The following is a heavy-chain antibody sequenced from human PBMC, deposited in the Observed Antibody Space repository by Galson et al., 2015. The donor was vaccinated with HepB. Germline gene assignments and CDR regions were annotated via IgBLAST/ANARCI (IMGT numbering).Heavy chain of an antibody. J-gene: IGHJ4*02. Sequence: SLRLSCAASGFAFSSYWMHWVRQVPGKGLVWVSHIHVDDRSTGYADSVKGRLTTSRDNAKNTLYLQISSLRAEDTAVYFCARGGVPKGLDYWGQGALVTVSS. D-gene: IGHD3-16*01. CDR2: IHVDDRST. CDR1: GFAFSSYW. CDR3: ARGGVPKGLDY. V-gene: IGHV3-74*01.